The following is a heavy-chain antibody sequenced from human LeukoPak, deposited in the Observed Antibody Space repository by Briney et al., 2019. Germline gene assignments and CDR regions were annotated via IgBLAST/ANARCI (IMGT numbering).Heavy chain of an antibody. CDR3: AALYYYDSSGYSDAFDI. J-gene: IGHJ3*02. D-gene: IGHD3-22*01. CDR1: GFTFSSYA. V-gene: IGHV3-30-3*01. Sequence: GGSLRLSCAASGFTFSSYAMHWVRQAPGKGLEWVAVISYDGSNKYYADSVKGRFTISRDNSKNTLYLQMNSLRAEDTAVYYCAALYYYDSSGYSDAFDIWGQGTMVTVSS. CDR2: ISYDGSNK.